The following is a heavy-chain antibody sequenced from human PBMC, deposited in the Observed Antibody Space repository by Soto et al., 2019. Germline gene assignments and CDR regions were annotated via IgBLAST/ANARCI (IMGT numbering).Heavy chain of an antibody. CDR3: AKDPAYYDSSGFDY. CDR1: GFTFSTYA. J-gene: IGHJ4*02. Sequence: EVQLLDSGGGLVQPGGSLRLACAASGFTFSTYAMSWVRQAPGEGLEWVSVISSSGSTYYADSVKGRFTISRDNSKNTLYLQMNSLRAEDTAVYYCAKDPAYYDSSGFDYWGQGTLVTVSS. V-gene: IGHV3-23*01. CDR2: ISSSGST. D-gene: IGHD3-22*01.